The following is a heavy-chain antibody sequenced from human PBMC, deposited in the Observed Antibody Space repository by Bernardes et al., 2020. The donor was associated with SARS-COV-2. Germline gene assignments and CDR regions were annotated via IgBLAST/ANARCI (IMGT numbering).Heavy chain of an antibody. CDR2: ISPTSGDT. J-gene: IGHJ4*02. CDR1: GYTFSAYY. Sequence: ASVQVSCTASGYTFSAYYTHWLRQAPGQGLEWMGWISPTSGDTTHAQKFQGRVTMTRDTSISTDYMELSRLRSDDTAVYYCARTFYYDRGGDSLFDYWGQGTPVNVSS. CDR3: ARTFYYDRGGDSLFDY. V-gene: IGHV1-2*02. D-gene: IGHD2-21*01.